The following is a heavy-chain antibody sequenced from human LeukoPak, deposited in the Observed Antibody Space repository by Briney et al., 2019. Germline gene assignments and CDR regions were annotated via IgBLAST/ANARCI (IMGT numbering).Heavy chain of an antibody. CDR1: GFTFSSYS. Sequence: GGSLRLSCAASGFTFSSYSMNWVRQAPGKGLEWVSYISSSSSTIYYADSVKGRFTISRDNAKNSLYLQMNSLRAEDTAVYYCASGCCSSTSCQRDNDYWGQGALVTVSS. J-gene: IGHJ4*02. D-gene: IGHD2-2*03. V-gene: IGHV3-48*04. CDR3: ASGCCSSTSCQRDNDY. CDR2: ISSSSSTI.